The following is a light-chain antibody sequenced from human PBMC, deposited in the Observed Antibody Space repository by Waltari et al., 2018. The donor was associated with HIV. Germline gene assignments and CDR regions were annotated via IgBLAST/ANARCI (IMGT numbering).Light chain of an antibody. J-gene: IGLJ2*01. CDR1: NIGSKS. Sequence: SYVLTQQPSVSVAPGKTARITCGGTNIGSKSVHWYQQKPGQAPVLVIYYDSDRPSGIPERFSGSNSGNTATLTISRVEAGDEADYYCQVWDSSSDHVVFGGGTKLTVL. CDR2: YDS. CDR3: QVWDSSSDHVV. V-gene: IGLV3-21*04.